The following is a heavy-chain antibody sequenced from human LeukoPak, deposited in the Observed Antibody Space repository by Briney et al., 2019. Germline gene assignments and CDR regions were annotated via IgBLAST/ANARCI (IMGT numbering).Heavy chain of an antibody. CDR2: INHSGST. Sequence: SETLSLTCAVYGGSFSGYYWSWIRQPLGKGLEWIGEINHSGSTNYNPSLKSRVTISVDTSKNQFSLKLSSVTAADTAVYYCARGGGSSSWYPPTGWFDPWGQGTLVTVSS. J-gene: IGHJ5*02. V-gene: IGHV4-34*01. D-gene: IGHD6-13*01. CDR3: ARGGGSSSWYPPTGWFDP. CDR1: GGSFSGYY.